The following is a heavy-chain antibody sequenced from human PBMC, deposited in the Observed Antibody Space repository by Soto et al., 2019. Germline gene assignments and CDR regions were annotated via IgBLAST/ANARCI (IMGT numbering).Heavy chain of an antibody. V-gene: IGHV4-31*11. Sequence: LSLTCVVSGGSISSGGYYWSWIRQHPEKGLEWIGYISYSGSTYYNPSLKSRLTISVDTSKNLFSLKLSSVTAADTAVYYCARGPRDGFDYRRQGTLVTVSS. CDR1: GGSISSGGYY. J-gene: IGHJ4*02. CDR3: ARGPRDGFDY. CDR2: ISYSGST.